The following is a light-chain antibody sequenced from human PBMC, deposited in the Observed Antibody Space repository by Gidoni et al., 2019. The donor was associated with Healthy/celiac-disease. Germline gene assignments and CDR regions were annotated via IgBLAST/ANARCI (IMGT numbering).Light chain of an antibody. CDR2: GAS. Sequence: EIVMTQSPATLSVSPGERATLSCRASQSVSSNLAWYQQKPGQAPRLLIYGASTRATGIPAISSLQSEDFAVYYCQQYNNWPRTFGQGTKVEIK. J-gene: IGKJ1*01. CDR1: QSVSSN. CDR3: QQYNNWPRT. V-gene: IGKV3-15*01.